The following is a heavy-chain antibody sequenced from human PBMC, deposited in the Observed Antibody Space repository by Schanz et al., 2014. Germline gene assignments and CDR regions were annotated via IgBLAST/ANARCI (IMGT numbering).Heavy chain of an antibody. J-gene: IGHJ6*02. CDR1: GFTFSFSG. CDR2: VSFDGSNK. D-gene: IGHD1-26*01. CDR3: ARARGTYYYYYGMDV. Sequence: QVQLVESGGGVVQPGGSLRLSCAASGFTFSFSGMHWVRQAPGKGLEWVAIVSFDGSNKYYADSVKGRFTISRDNSKNTLYLQMNSLRADDTAVYYCARARGTYYYYYGMDVWGQGTTVTVSS. V-gene: IGHV3-30*19.